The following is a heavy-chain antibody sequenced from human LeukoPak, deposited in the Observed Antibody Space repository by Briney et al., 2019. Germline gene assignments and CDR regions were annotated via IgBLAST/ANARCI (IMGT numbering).Heavy chain of an antibody. D-gene: IGHD3-16*01. CDR2: ISGSGGST. CDR3: ARDIAGGFRSPFDY. Sequence: GGTLRLSCAASGFTFSSYGMSWVRQAPGKGLEWVSAISGSGGSTYYADSVKGRFTISRDNSKNTLYLQMNSLRAEGTAVYYCARDIAGGFRSPFDYWGQGTLVTVSS. J-gene: IGHJ4*02. CDR1: GFTFSSYG. V-gene: IGHV3-23*01.